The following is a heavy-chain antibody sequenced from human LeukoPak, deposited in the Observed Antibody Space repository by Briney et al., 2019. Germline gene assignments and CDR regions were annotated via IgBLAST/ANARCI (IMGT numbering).Heavy chain of an antibody. CDR2: IYYSGSS. Sequence: SETLSLTCAVSGGSISSSSHYWGWIRQAPGKRLECIGTIYYSGSSYYTPSLEGRVTMSVDTSKNEFSLTLSSVTAADTAVYYCARLPAITTYYYYYIDVWGKGTIVTVSS. CDR3: ARLPAITTYYYYYIDV. CDR1: GGSISSSSHY. V-gene: IGHV4-39*01. D-gene: IGHD5-12*01. J-gene: IGHJ6*03.